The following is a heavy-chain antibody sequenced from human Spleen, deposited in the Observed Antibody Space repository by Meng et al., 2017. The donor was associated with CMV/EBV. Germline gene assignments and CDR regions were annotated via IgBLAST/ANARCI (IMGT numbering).Heavy chain of an antibody. CDR1: GGSFSGYY. V-gene: IGHV4-34*11. J-gene: IGHJ4*02. Sequence: QVQLQEWGAGLLKSSETLSLTCAVYGGSFSGYYWSWIRQPPGKGLEWIGYIYYSGSTNYNPSLKSRVTISVDTSKNQFSLKLSSVTAADTAVYYCAKVAQQLVDYWGQGTLVTVSS. CDR3: AKVAQQLVDY. CDR2: IYYSGST. D-gene: IGHD6-13*01.